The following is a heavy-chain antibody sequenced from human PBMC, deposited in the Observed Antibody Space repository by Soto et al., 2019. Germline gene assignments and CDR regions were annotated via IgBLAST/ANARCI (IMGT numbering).Heavy chain of an antibody. CDR1: GYSFTTYS. Sequence: QGQLVQSGAEVRKPGASVKVSCKASGYSFTTYSVHWVRQAPGQGLEWMRWITGGSGNTRYSQSLQGRVTITRDSPASSAALELSNLRSEDTAVYYCERNLGTTPYYDLARVVWGRGTSGTGSS. V-gene: IGHV1-3*01. J-gene: IGHJ6*01. CDR3: ERNLGTTPYYDLARVV. D-gene: IGHD3-3*01. CDR2: ITGGSGNT.